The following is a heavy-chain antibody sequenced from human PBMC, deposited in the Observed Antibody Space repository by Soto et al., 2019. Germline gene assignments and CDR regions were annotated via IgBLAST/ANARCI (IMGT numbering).Heavy chain of an antibody. CDR3: ARAKSNYQTFDH. CDR1: GDSMSSYY. J-gene: IGHJ4*02. CDR2: IYYSGST. D-gene: IGHD4-4*01. V-gene: IGHV4-59*01. Sequence: NPSETLSLTCTVSGDSMSSYYWSWIRQPPGKGLEWIGYIYYSGSTTYNPSLRSRVTMSVDTSKNQFSLRLSSVTAADTAVYYCARAKSNYQTFDHWGQGSQVTVSS.